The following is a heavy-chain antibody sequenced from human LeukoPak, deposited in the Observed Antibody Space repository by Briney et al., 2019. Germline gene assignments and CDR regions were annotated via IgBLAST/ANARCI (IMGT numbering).Heavy chain of an antibody. Sequence: ASVKVSCKASGGTFSSYAISWVRQAPGQGLEWMGGIIPIFGTANYAQKFQGRVTITTDESTSTAYMELSSLRSEDTAVYYCARDSGNMAYYYYYYMDVWGKGTTVTVPS. J-gene: IGHJ6*03. CDR1: GGTFSSYA. CDR3: ARDSGNMAYYYYYYMDV. V-gene: IGHV1-69*05. CDR2: IIPIFGTA. D-gene: IGHD3-10*01.